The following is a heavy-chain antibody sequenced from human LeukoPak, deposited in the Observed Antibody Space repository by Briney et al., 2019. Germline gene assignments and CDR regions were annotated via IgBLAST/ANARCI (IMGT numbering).Heavy chain of an antibody. CDR2: TYYRSKWYN. D-gene: IGHD6-13*01. CDR3: ARDRDSSSWYGLGPSNEQYFQH. CDR1: GDSVSSNSAA. J-gene: IGHJ1*01. V-gene: IGHV6-1*01. Sequence: SQTLSLTCAISGDSVSSNSAAWNWIRQSPSRGLEWLGRTYYRSKWYNDYAVSVKSRITINPDTSKNQFSLQLNSVIPEDTAVYYCARDRDSSSWYGLGPSNEQYFQHWGQGTLVTVSS.